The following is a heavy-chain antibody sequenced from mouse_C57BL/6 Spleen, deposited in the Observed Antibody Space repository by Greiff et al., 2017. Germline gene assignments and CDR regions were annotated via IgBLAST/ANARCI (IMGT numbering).Heavy chain of an antibody. CDR3: ARQADGSSYVDY. Sequence: EVKLLESGGDLVKPGGSLKLSCAASGFTFSSSGMSWVRQTPDKRLEWVATISSGGSYTYYPDSVKGRFTISRDNAKNTLYLQMSSLKSEDTAMDYCARQADGSSYVDYWGQGTTLTVSS. CDR2: ISSGGSYT. V-gene: IGHV5-6*01. CDR1: GFTFSSSG. J-gene: IGHJ2*01. D-gene: IGHD1-1*01.